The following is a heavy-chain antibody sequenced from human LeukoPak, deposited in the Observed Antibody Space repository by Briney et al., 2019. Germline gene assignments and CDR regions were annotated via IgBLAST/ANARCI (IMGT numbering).Heavy chain of an antibody. CDR3: ARYYFGSGSYFDY. CDR2: IYYSGST. Sequence: PSQTLSLTCTVSGCSISSGSCYWSWIRQHPGKGLECIGYIYYSGSTYYNPSLKSRVTISVDTSKKQFSLKLSSVTAADTAVYYCARYYFGSGSYFDYWGQGTLVTVSS. J-gene: IGHJ4*03. D-gene: IGHD3-10*01. CDR1: GCSISSGSCY. V-gene: IGHV4-31*03.